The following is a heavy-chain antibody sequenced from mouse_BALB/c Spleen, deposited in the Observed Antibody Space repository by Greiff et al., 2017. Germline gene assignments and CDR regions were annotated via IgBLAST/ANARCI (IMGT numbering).Heavy chain of an antibody. CDR3: ARSVYGNYDWYFDV. J-gene: IGHJ1*01. V-gene: IGHV14-3*02. D-gene: IGHD2-1*01. CDR1: GFNIKDTY. CDR2: IDPANGNT. Sequence: EVQLQESGAELVKPGASVKLSCTASGFNIKDTYMHWVKQRPEQGLEWIGRIDPANGNTKYGPKFQGKATITADTSSNTAYLQLSSLTSEDTAVYYCARSVYGNYDWYFDVWGAGTTVTVSS.